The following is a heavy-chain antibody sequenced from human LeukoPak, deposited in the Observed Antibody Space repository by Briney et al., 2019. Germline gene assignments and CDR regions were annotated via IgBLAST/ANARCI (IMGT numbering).Heavy chain of an antibody. CDR3: ARDRRYSYGYFFYYYGMDV. CDR1: GFTFSNYW. CDR2: IKEDGSTK. V-gene: IGHV3-7*01. D-gene: IGHD5-18*01. Sequence: GGSLRLSCAASGFTFSNYWMTWVRQAPGKGLEWVANIKEDGSTKFYADSVKGRFTIYRENAKNSLYLQMNSLRAEDTAVYYCARDRRYSYGYFFYYYGMDVWGQGTTVTVSS. J-gene: IGHJ6*02.